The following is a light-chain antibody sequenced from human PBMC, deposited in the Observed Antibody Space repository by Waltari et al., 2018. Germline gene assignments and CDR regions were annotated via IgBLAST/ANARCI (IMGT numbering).Light chain of an antibody. CDR1: QSIGFS. J-gene: IGKJ1*01. CDR3: QQYNNWPPGT. CDR2: HSS. V-gene: IGKV3-15*01. Sequence: TVVTQSPGTLSVSPGERVTLPCRTSQSIGFSLAWYQQKPGQAPRLLMFHSSTRAPGIPARFSGSGSETEFTLTIGSLQSEDFAVYYCQQYNNWPPGTFGQGTKVEI.